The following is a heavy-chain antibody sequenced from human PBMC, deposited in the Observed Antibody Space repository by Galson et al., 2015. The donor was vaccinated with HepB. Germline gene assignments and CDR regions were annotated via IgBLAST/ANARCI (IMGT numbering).Heavy chain of an antibody. J-gene: IGHJ2*01. Sequence: SLRLSCAASGFSISNHYINWVRQAPGKGLEWVSFIDTRDRIKYVDSVKGRITLSRDSSKNTLYFQISSMRAEDTAVYYCARDREYFDLWGRGTLVTVSS. V-gene: IGHV3-66*01. CDR1: GFSISNHY. D-gene: IGHD2/OR15-2a*01. CDR2: IDTRDRI. CDR3: ARDREYFDL.